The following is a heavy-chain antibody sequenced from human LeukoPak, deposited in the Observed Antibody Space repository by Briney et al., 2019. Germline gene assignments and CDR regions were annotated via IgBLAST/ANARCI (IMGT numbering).Heavy chain of an antibody. CDR2: ISSSSSYI. CDR3: AKDLRDDPYSSSWYGPDS. V-gene: IGHV3-21*04. J-gene: IGHJ4*02. CDR1: GFTFSSYS. D-gene: IGHD6-13*01. Sequence: NPGGSLRLSCAASGFTFSSYSMDWVRQAPGKGLEWVSSISSSSSYIYYADSVKGRFTISRDNSKNTLYLQMNSLRAEDTALYYCAKDLRDDPYSSSWYGPDSWGQGTLVTVSS.